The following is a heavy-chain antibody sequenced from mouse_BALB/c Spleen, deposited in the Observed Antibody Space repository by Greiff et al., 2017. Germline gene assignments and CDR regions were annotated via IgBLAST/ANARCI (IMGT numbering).Heavy chain of an antibody. CDR2: IFPGDGST. CDR3: AYGYDGVFDY. J-gene: IGHJ2*01. D-gene: IGHD2-2*01. V-gene: IGHV1-85*01. CDR1: TSYD. Sequence: VQLQQSGAELVKPGASVKLSFTSYDINWVRQRPEQGLEWIGWIFPGDGSTKYNEKFKGKATLTTDKSSSTAYMQLSRLTSEDSAVYFCAYGYDGVFDYWGQGTTLTVSS.